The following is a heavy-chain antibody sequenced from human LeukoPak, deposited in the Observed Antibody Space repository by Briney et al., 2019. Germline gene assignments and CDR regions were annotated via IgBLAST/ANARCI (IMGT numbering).Heavy chain of an antibody. CDR3: AREVAVAGTLVDY. D-gene: IGHD6-19*01. V-gene: IGHV3-74*01. Sequence: GGSLRLSCAASGFTFSSYGMHWVRQAPGKGLVWVSRINSDGSSTSYADPVKGRFTISRDNAKNTLYLQMNSLRAEDTAVYYCAREVAVAGTLVDYWGQGTLVTVSS. CDR2: INSDGSST. J-gene: IGHJ4*02. CDR1: GFTFSSYG.